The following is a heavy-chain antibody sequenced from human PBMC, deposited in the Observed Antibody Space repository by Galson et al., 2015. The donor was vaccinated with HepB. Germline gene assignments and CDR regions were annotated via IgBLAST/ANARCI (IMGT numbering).Heavy chain of an antibody. CDR2: INSDGTRT. Sequence: SLRLSCAAPGFTFSNYWMHWVRQAPEKGLVWVSRINSDGTRTDYADSVKGRFTISRGNAKNTLSLQMDSLRAEDTAVYYCARDNNGDLFHYWGQGTLVTVSS. J-gene: IGHJ4*02. D-gene: IGHD4-17*01. CDR3: ARDNNGDLFHY. V-gene: IGHV3-74*01. CDR1: GFTFSNYW.